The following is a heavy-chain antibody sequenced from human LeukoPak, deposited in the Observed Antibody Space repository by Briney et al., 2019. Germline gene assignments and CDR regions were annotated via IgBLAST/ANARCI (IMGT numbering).Heavy chain of an antibody. CDR1: GFTFSSSA. J-gene: IGHJ4*02. Sequence: GGSLRLSCAASGFTFSSSAMSWVRQAPGKGLEWVSAISSNGGYTYYADSVQGRFTISRDNSKSTLCLQMNSLRAEDTAVYYCATAIAAAGSYWGQGTLVTVSS. CDR3: ATAIAAAGSY. D-gene: IGHD6-13*01. CDR2: ISSNGGYT. V-gene: IGHV3-23*01.